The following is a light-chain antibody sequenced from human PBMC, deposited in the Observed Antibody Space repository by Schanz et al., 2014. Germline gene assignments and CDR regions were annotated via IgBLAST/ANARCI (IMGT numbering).Light chain of an antibody. J-gene: IGKJ1*01. CDR1: QSISNW. CDR2: DAS. CDR3: QQYYSYPRT. V-gene: IGKV1-5*01. Sequence: DIQMTQSPSTLSPSVGDRVTITCRASQSISNWLAWYQQKLGKAPKVLIYDASILESGVPSRFSGSGSGTDFTLTISCLQSEDFATYYCQQYYSYPRTFGQGTKVEIK.